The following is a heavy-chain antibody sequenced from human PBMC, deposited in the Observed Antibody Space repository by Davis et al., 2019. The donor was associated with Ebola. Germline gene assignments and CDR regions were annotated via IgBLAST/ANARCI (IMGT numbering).Heavy chain of an antibody. CDR3: ARGRIAALDFDY. CDR2: IWYDGSNK. CDR1: GFTFSSYG. D-gene: IGHD6-13*01. V-gene: IGHV3-33*01. J-gene: IGHJ4*02. Sequence: PGGSLRLSCAASGFTFSSYGMHWVRQAPGKGLEWVAVIWYDGSNKYYADSVKGRFTISRDNSKNTLYLQMNSLRAEDTAVYYCARGRIAALDFDYWGQGTLVTVSS.